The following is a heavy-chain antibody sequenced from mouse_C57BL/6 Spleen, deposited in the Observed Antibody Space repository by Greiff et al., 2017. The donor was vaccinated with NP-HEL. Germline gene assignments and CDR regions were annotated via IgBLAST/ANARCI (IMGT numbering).Heavy chain of an antibody. Sequence: QVQLQQPGAELVMPGASVKLSCKASGYTFTRYWMHWVKQRPGQGLEWIGEIDPSDSYTNYNQKFKGKSTLTVDKSSSTAYMQLSSLTSEDSAVYYCARGDYYGSSYWYFDVWGTGTTVTVSS. CDR2: IDPSDSYT. D-gene: IGHD1-1*01. CDR1: GYTFTRYW. V-gene: IGHV1-69*01. CDR3: ARGDYYGSSYWYFDV. J-gene: IGHJ1*03.